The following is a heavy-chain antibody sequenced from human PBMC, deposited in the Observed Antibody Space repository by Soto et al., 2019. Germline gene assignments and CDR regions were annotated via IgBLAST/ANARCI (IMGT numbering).Heavy chain of an antibody. CDR3: AHRRGVASRCWFDP. D-gene: IGHD6-13*01. J-gene: IGHJ5*02. V-gene: IGHV2-5*01. CDR2: IYVSDSE. Sequence: QITLKESGPTLVKPTQTLTLTCTFSGLSLATGGGAVGWIRQPPGKGLEWLAIIYVSDSEFYSPSLKDRLTIXKXTXXSEGVLTLPIVGIVDTATYFCAHRRGVASRCWFDPWGQGTLVTFSS. CDR1: GLSLATGGGA.